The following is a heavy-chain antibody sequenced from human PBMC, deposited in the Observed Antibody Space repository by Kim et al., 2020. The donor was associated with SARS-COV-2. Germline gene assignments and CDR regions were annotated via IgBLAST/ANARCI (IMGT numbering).Heavy chain of an antibody. J-gene: IGHJ5*02. CDR1: GFNFGNSW. CDR3: TIGHYEP. Sequence: GGSLRLSCAASGFNFGNSWMNWVRQPSGKGPEWVANINRDGTEKNYVDSVKGRFTVSRDNAKYSVYLQMDSLRAEDTAMYYCTIGHYEPWGQGTLVPVSS. CDR2: INRDGTEK. V-gene: IGHV3-7*01.